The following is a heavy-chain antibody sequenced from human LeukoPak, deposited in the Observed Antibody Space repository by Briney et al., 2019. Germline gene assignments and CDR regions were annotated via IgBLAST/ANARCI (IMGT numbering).Heavy chain of an antibody. Sequence: PSETLSLTCTVSGGSISGYYWSWIRQPPGKGLEWIGYIYYSGSTNYNPSLKSRVTISVDTSKNQFSLKLSSVTAADTAVYYCARATTMVRGVILLAFDYWGQGTLVTVSS. CDR3: ARATTMVRGVILLAFDY. CDR2: IYYSGST. J-gene: IGHJ4*02. V-gene: IGHV4-59*01. CDR1: GGSISGYY. D-gene: IGHD3-10*01.